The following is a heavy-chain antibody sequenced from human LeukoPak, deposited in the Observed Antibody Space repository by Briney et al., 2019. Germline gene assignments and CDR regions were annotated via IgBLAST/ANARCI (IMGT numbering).Heavy chain of an antibody. V-gene: IGHV1-69*05. CDR3: ARGLKSHVVLNGYDL. Sequence: ASVKVSCKASGDTFSTYAFSWVRQPLGQGLDWMGGIIPIFGTPHYAQKFQGRLTITTDESATTAFMELTSLTSEDTAVYYCARGLKSHVVLNGYDLWGQGTLVTVSS. D-gene: IGHD5-24*01. CDR2: IIPIFGTP. J-gene: IGHJ5*02. CDR1: GDTFSTYA.